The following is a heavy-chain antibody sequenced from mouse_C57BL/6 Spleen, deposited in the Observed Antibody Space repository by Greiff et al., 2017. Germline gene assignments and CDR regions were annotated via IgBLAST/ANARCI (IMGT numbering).Heavy chain of an antibody. D-gene: IGHD1-1*01. CDR2: IDPETGGT. V-gene: IGHV1-15*01. J-gene: IGHJ4*01. CDR3: TRYGGSSPYYYAMDY. Sequence: VQLQQSGAELVRPGASVTLSCKASGYTFTDYEMHWVKQTPVHGLEWIGAIDPETGGTAYNQKFKGKAILTADKSSSTAYMELRSLTSEDSAVYYCTRYGGSSPYYYAMDYWGQGTSVTVSS. CDR1: GYTFTDYE.